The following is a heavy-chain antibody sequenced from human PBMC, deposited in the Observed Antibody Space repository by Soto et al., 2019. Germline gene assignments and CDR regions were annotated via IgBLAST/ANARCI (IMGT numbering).Heavy chain of an antibody. J-gene: IGHJ4*02. CDR3: ARLGFVGEGDF. Sequence: GGSLRLSCATSGFTFSRYWIHWVRQAPGEGLVWVSRISGDGVHTDYAESVKGRFTVSRDIAKSTGYLQMNDLRAEDTAIYYCARLGFVGEGDFWGQGILVTVSS. CDR2: ISGDGVHT. V-gene: IGHV3-74*01. CDR1: GFTFSRYW. D-gene: IGHD3-16*01.